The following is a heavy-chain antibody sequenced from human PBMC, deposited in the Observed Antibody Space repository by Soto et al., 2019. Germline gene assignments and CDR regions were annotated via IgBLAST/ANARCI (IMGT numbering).Heavy chain of an antibody. J-gene: IGHJ4*02. D-gene: IGHD6-19*01. V-gene: IGHV2-70*01. Sequence: QPPGKALEWLALIDWDDDKYYSTSLKTRLTISKDTSKNQVVLTMTNMDPVDTATYYCARISFQSSGWQNSYFDYWGQGTLVTVSS. CDR2: IDWDDDK. CDR3: ARISFQSSGWQNSYFDY.